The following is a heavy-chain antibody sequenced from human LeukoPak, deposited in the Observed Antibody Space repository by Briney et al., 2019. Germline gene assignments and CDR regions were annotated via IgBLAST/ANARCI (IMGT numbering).Heavy chain of an antibody. J-gene: IGHJ3*02. V-gene: IGHV1-69*04. CDR2: IIPILGIA. Sequence: GASVKVSCKASGGTFSSYAISWVRQAPGQGLEWMGRIIPILGIANYAQKFQGRVTITADKSTSTAYMELSSLRSEDTAVYYCATGVVVVTRNDAFDIWGQGTMVTVSS. CDR3: ATGVVVVTRNDAFDI. D-gene: IGHD3-22*01. CDR1: GGTFSSYA.